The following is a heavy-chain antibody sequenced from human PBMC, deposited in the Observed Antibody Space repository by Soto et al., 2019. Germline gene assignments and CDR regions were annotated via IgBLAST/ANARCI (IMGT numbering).Heavy chain of an antibody. V-gene: IGHV4-38-2*01. D-gene: IGHD3-10*01. J-gene: IGHJ4*02. CDR2: IYHSGST. Sequence: PSETLSLTCAVSGYSISSGYYWGWIRQPPGKGLEWIGSIYHSGSTYYNPSLKSRVTISVDTSKNQFSLKLSSVTAADTAVYYCAARYGSGSYLLVWGQGTLVTVS. CDR1: GYSISSGYY. CDR3: AARYGSGSYLLV.